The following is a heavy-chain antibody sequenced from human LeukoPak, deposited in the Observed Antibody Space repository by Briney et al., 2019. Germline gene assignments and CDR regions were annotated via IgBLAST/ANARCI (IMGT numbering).Heavy chain of an antibody. Sequence: ASVKVSCKASGYTFTSYYMHWVRQAPGQGLEWMGIINPSGGSTSYAQKFQGRVTMTRDMSTSTVYMELSSLRSEDTAVYYCARDPAIAAAGRNYNWFDPWGQGTLVTVSS. J-gene: IGHJ5*02. CDR1: GYTFTSYY. D-gene: IGHD6-13*01. V-gene: IGHV1-46*01. CDR3: ARDPAIAAAGRNYNWFDP. CDR2: INPSGGST.